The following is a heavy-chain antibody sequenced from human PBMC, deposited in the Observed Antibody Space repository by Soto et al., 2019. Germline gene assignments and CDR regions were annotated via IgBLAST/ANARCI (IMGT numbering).Heavy chain of an antibody. CDR3: ARLNGYCISTNCHGYYGMDV. CDR1: GGSVSSSSYS. D-gene: IGHD2-2*03. J-gene: IGHJ6*02. Sequence: SETLSLTCTVSGGSVSSSSYSWGWIRQSPGKGLVWIGTIYSSENTYYNPSLMSRVTISVDTSKNEFSLKLSSVTAADTAVYYCARLNGYCISTNCHGYYGMDVWRQGTTVTVSS. CDR2: IYSSENT. V-gene: IGHV4-39*01.